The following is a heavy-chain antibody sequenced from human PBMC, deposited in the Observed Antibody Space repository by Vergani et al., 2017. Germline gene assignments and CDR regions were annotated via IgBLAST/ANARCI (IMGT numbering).Heavy chain of an antibody. CDR1: GGTFSSCA. D-gene: IGHD1-1*01. CDR2: IIPIFGTA. J-gene: IGHJ5*02. Sequence: QVQLVQSGAEVKKPGSSVKVSCKASGGTFSSCAISWVRQAPGQGLEWMGGIIPIFGTANYAQKFQGRVTITADESTSTAYMELSSLRSEDTAVYYCAREFGAGTTRGDGWFDPWGQGTLVTVSS. V-gene: IGHV1-69*12. CDR3: AREFGAGTTRGDGWFDP.